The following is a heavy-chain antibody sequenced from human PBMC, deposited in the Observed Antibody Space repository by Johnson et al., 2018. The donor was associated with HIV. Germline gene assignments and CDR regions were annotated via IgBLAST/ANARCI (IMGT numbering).Heavy chain of an antibody. V-gene: IGHV3-23*04. CDR1: GFTFDDYG. Sequence: VQLVESGGGVERPGGSLRLSCATSGFTFDDYGMSWVRQVPGKGLEWVSAISGSGGSTYYADSVKGRFTISRDNSKNTLYLQMNSLRAEDTAVYYCASSITMIMVVTGGAFDIWGQGTMVTVSS. CDR2: ISGSGGST. J-gene: IGHJ3*02. CDR3: ASSITMIMVVTGGAFDI. D-gene: IGHD3-22*01.